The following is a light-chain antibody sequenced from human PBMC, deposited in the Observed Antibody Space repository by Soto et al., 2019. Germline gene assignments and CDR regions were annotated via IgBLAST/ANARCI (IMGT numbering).Light chain of an antibody. CDR1: SGDVGGYNF. J-gene: IGLJ1*01. CDR3: CSYADTNV. V-gene: IGLV2-8*01. Sequence: QSALTQPPSASGSPGQSVTISCTGTSGDVGGYNFVSWYQQHPDKAPKLMIYEVSKRSLGVPDRFSGSKSGNTASLTISGLQADDEADYFCCSYADTNVFGTVTKLTVL. CDR2: EVS.